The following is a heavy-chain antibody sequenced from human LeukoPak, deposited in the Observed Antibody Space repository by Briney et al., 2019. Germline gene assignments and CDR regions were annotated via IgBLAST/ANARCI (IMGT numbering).Heavy chain of an antibody. D-gene: IGHD5-24*01. CDR2: INPNSGGT. Sequence: ASVKVSCKASGYTFTGYYMHWVRQAPGQGLEWMGWINPNSGGTNYAQKFQGRVTMTRDASISTAYMELSRLRSDDTAVYYCARGLEMATISSVGWGQGTLVTVSS. V-gene: IGHV1-2*02. CDR3: ARGLEMATISSVG. CDR1: GYTFTGYY. J-gene: IGHJ4*02.